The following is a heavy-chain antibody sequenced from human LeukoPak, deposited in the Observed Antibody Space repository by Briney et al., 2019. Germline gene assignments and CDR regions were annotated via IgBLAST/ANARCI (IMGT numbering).Heavy chain of an antibody. V-gene: IGHV3-48*01. J-gene: IGHJ4*02. CDR3: AKDGYDFWSGYYYPYFDY. CDR1: GFTFSDYA. Sequence: GGSLRLSCAASGFTFSDYAMNWVRQAPGKGLEWVSYISTSSTTIYYADSVKGRFTISRDNSKNTLYLQMNSLRAEDTAVYYCAKDGYDFWSGYYYPYFDYWGQGTLVTVSS. CDR2: ISTSSTTI. D-gene: IGHD3-3*01.